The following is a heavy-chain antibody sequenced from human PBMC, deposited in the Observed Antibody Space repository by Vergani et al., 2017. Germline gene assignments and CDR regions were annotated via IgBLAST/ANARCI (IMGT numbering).Heavy chain of an antibody. CDR1: GFTFSSYS. V-gene: IGHV3-21*01. Sequence: EVQLVESGGGLVKPGGSLRLSCAASGFTFSSYSMNWVRQAPGQGLEWVSSISSSSSYIYYADSVKGRFTISRDNAKNSLYLQMNSLRAEDTAVYYCARGLRGYSYGYHDYWGQGTLVTVSS. D-gene: IGHD5-18*01. J-gene: IGHJ4*02. CDR3: ARGLRGYSYGYHDY. CDR2: ISSSSSYI.